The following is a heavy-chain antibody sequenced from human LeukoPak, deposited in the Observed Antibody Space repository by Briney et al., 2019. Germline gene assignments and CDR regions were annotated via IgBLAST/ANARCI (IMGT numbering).Heavy chain of an antibody. CDR3: ARGCVHCSYTSRGGDSFNV. D-gene: IGHD2-2*01. CDR1: GYSFDAYG. CDR2: ISTYNGDT. Sequence: GASVKVSCKASGYSFDAYGISWVRQAPGQGLEWLGWISTYNGDTNYAQNLQGRVSMTTDTSTSTVFMELRSLRSDDTAVYYCARGCVHCSYTSRGGDSFNVWGQGTKVTVSS. V-gene: IGHV1-18*01. J-gene: IGHJ3*01.